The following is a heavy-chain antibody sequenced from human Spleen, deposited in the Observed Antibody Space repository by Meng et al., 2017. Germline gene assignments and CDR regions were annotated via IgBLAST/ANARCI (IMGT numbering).Heavy chain of an antibody. CDR1: GGTFNNYA. CDR2: IIPMFGTA. D-gene: IGHD2-15*01. Sequence: SVKVSCKASGGTFNNYAVSWVRQAPGQGLEWMGGIIPMFGTANYAQNFQGRVTMTADRSTSTAYMDLSSLTPEDTAVYYCGRGPCSGGGCSSLVLYYGMDVCGQAIT. J-gene: IGHJ6*01. V-gene: IGHV1-69*06. CDR3: GRGPCSGGGCSSLVLYYGMDV.